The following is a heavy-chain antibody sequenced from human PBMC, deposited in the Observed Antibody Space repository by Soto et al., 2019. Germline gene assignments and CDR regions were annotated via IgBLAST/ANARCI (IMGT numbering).Heavy chain of an antibody. J-gene: IGHJ4*02. CDR3: ARDFRPENTMATLNFEY. V-gene: IGHV1-46*01. CDR2: INPSGGST. Sequence: GAPVKVSFKASGYTFTSYYMAWVRPAPGKRFEWMGIINPSGGSTSYAQKFQGRVTMTRDTSTSTDYMELSSLRSDDTAVYYCARDFRPENTMATLNFEYWGQGTLVTVSS. D-gene: IGHD6-6*01. CDR1: GYTFTSYY.